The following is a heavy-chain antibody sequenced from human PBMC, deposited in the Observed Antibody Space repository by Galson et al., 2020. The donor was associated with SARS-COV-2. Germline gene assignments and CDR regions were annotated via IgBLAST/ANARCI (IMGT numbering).Heavy chain of an antibody. CDR3: ASPYLAAASFFGACDI. CDR2: ISRSGTNI. V-gene: IGHV3-48*03. J-gene: IGHJ3*02. Sequence: GSLSLSCAVSVLTHNRYDMHGLRHAPGQGLEWVSYISRSGTNIYNAHSVQGRFTIPRDNAMNTLYLQMTSLRAEDTDVYYCASPYLAAASFFGACDIWGLGTMVTVSS. D-gene: IGHD2-15*01. CDR1: VLTHNRYD.